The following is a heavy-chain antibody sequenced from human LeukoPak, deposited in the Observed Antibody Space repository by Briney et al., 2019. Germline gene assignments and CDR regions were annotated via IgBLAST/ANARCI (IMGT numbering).Heavy chain of an antibody. D-gene: IGHD6-13*01. CDR1: GFTFSSYA. CDR2: ISGSGGST. V-gene: IGHV3-23*01. Sequence: GGSLRLSCAASGFTFSSYAMSWVRQAPGKGLEWVSAISGSGGSTYYADSVKGRFTISRDNSKNTLYLQMNSLRAEDTAVYYCAKDGRSSSSSYSSSWYGNYYYGMDVWGQGTTVTVSS. CDR3: AKDGRSSSSSYSSSWYGNYYYGMDV. J-gene: IGHJ6*02.